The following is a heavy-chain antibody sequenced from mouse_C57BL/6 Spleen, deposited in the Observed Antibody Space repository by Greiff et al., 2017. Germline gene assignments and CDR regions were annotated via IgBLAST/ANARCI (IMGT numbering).Heavy chain of an antibody. V-gene: IGHV1-18*01. CDR3: ARLTLTTVVATDWYFDV. Sequence: EVQLQQSGPELVKPGASVKIPCKASGYTFTDYNMDWVKQSHGKSLEWIGDINPNNGGTIYNQKFKGKATLTVDKSSSTAYMELRSLTSEDTAVYYCARLTLTTVVATDWYFDVWGTGTTVTVSS. CDR2: INPNNGGT. D-gene: IGHD1-1*01. J-gene: IGHJ1*03. CDR1: GYTFTDYN.